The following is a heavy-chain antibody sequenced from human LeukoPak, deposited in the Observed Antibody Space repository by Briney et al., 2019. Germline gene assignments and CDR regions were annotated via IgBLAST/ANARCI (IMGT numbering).Heavy chain of an antibody. CDR1: GFTFSSYS. CDR2: ISSSSSYI. J-gene: IGHJ5*02. Sequence: GGSLRLSCAASGFTFSSYSMNWVRQAPGKEREGLSSISSSSSYIYYADSVKGRFTISRDNAKNSLYLQMNSLRAEDTAVYYCARDDSSSWYDFWFDPWGQGTLVTVSS. D-gene: IGHD6-13*01. V-gene: IGHV3-21*01. CDR3: ARDDSSSWYDFWFDP.